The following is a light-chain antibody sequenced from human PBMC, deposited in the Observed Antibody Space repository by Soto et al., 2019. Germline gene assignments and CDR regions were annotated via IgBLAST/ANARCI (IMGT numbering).Light chain of an antibody. J-gene: IGKJ2*01. V-gene: IGKV1-5*01. Sequence: DIQMTQSPSSLSASVGDRVTITCRASQNVNNRLAWYQQKPGRAPRVLLYDVFRLETGVPSRFSGSGSGTEFTLTISSLQADDFATYFCQHYNGYPYTFGPGTKVEI. CDR1: QNVNNR. CDR3: QHYNGYPYT. CDR2: DVF.